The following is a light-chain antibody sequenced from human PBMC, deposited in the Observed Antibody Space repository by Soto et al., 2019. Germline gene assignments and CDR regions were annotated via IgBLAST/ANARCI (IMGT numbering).Light chain of an antibody. CDR1: QNIIFY. V-gene: IGKV1-39*01. CDR2: AAS. Sequence: DIQMTQSPSSLSASVGDRVTITCRAGQNIIFYLNWYQQRIGKSPKLLIYAASNLQSGVPSRFSGSGSGTDFTLTIRNLQPEDFATYFCQQSYTTPVYSFGQGTKVDIK. CDR3: QQSYTTPVYS. J-gene: IGKJ2*01.